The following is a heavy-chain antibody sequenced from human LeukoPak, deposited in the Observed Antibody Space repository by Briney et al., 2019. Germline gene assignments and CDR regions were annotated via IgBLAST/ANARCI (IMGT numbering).Heavy chain of an antibody. CDR1: GGSISSGGYY. D-gene: IGHD1-1*01. Sequence: SETLSLTCTVSGGSISSGGYYWSWIRQHPGKGLEWIGYIYYSESPYYNPSLKSRVTISVYRSKNQFSLKLRTHTPADTAVYYCARERGTWYYYGMDVWGQGTTVTVSS. V-gene: IGHV4-31*03. CDR3: ARERGTWYYYGMDV. CDR2: IYYSESP. J-gene: IGHJ6*02.